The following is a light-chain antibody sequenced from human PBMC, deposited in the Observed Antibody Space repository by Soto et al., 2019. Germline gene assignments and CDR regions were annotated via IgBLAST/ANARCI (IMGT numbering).Light chain of an antibody. CDR3: QQYHSFSPRT. V-gene: IGKV1-5*03. CDR2: KAS. Sequence: DIQMTQSPSTLSASVGDRVTITCRASQSISRWLAWYQQKPGKAPKFLIYKASSLASGVPSRFSGSGSGTEFSLTINSLQPDDFATYYCQQYHSFSPRTFGQGTTVEIK. J-gene: IGKJ1*01. CDR1: QSISRW.